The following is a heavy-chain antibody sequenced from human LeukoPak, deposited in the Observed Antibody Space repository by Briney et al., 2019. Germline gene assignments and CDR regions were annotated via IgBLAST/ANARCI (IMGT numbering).Heavy chain of an antibody. Sequence: GGSLRLSCAASEFTFSSYSMNWVRQAPGKGLEWVSYITNSGNSKSYADSVKGRFTISRDNIKNSLYLQMNGLRAEDTAVYYCARTRSSGHLTFDYWGQGILVTVSS. D-gene: IGHD3-22*01. CDR3: ARTRSSGHLTFDY. J-gene: IGHJ4*02. V-gene: IGHV3-48*01. CDR2: ITNSGNSK. CDR1: EFTFSSYS.